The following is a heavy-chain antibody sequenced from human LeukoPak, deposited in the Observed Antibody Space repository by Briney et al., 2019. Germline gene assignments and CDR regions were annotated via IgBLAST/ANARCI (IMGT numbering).Heavy chain of an antibody. CDR1: GGSISTYS. CDR3: ARDAGGTWFDP. V-gene: IGHV4-59*01. J-gene: IGHJ5*02. Sequence: PSETLSLTCTVSGGSISTYSWNWIRQPPGQGLEWIGYVNSNGGTYNNPSLKSRVTVSLDMSKNRFSLKLSSATAADTAVYYCARDAGGTWFDPWGQGILVTVSS. CDR2: VNSNGGT.